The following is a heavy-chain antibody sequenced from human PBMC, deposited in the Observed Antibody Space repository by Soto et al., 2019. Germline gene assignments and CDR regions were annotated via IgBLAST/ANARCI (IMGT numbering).Heavy chain of an antibody. CDR3: ARIVLTMVRGVIITYYFDY. D-gene: IGHD3-10*01. CDR1: GGSISSGDYY. Sequence: PSETLSLTCTVSGGSISSGDYYWSWIRQPPGKGLEWIGYIYYSGSTYYNPSLESRVTISVDTSKNQFSLKLSSVTAADTAVYYCARIVLTMVRGVIITYYFDYWGQGTLVTVSS. CDR2: IYYSGST. J-gene: IGHJ4*02. V-gene: IGHV4-30-4*01.